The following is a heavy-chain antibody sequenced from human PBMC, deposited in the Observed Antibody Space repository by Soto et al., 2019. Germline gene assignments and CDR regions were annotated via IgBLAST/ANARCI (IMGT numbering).Heavy chain of an antibody. V-gene: IGHV2-5*02. CDR2: IYWDDGK. CDR1: GVSLSTSAVG. J-gene: IGHJ4*02. Sequence: SGPTLVNPTQTLTLTCTLSGVSLSTSAVGVGWIRQPPGKALEWLALIYWDDGKRYRPSLESRLNITQDTSKNQVVLRLANVEPADTGKYFCAHRHSHESDGGYYPLKFDYWGQGALVTVSS. CDR3: AHRHSHESDGGYYPLKFDY. D-gene: IGHD3-22*01.